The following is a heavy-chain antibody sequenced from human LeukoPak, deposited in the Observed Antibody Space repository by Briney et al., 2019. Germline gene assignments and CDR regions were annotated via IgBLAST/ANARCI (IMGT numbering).Heavy chain of an antibody. V-gene: IGHV3-53*01. D-gene: IGHD6-6*01. CDR1: GFTVRDNY. Sequence: PGGSLRLSCAASGFTVRDNYMSWVRQARGKGLEGVSVIDKGGNTYYADSVKGRFTISRDNSKNTLYLQLNRLIAEDTAVYYCARDGSARSLGNWGQGTLVSVSS. J-gene: IGHJ4*02. CDR2: IDKGGNT. CDR3: ARDGSARSLGN.